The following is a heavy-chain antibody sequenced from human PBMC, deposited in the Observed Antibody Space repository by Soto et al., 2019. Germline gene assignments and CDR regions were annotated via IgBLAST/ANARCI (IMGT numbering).Heavy chain of an antibody. CDR2: IYYSGST. CDR3: ARGEGGYNWFDP. D-gene: IGHD1-26*01. CDR1: GGSISSGDYY. Sequence: SETLSLTCTVSGGSISSGDYYWSWIRQPPGKGLEWIGYIYYSGSTYYNPSLKSRVTISVDTSKNQFSLKLSSVTAADTAVYYCARGEGGYNWFDPWGQGTLVTVSS. J-gene: IGHJ5*02. V-gene: IGHV4-30-4*02.